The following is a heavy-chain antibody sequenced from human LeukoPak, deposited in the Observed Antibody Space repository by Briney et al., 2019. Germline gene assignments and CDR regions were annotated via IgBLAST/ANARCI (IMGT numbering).Heavy chain of an antibody. D-gene: IGHD3-10*01. Sequence: SQTLSLTCTVSGGSISSGGYYWSWIRQHPGKGLEWIGYIYYSGSTYYNPSLKSRVTISVDTSKNQFSLKLNSVTAADTAVYYCVGGSGSAKPDYWGQGTLVTVSS. CDR2: IYYSGST. J-gene: IGHJ4*02. CDR3: VGGSGSAKPDY. V-gene: IGHV4-31*03. CDR1: GGSISSGGYY.